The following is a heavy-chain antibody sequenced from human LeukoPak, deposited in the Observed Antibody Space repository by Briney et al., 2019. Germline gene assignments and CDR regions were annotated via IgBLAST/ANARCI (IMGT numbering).Heavy chain of an antibody. CDR3: ARVNRVTAIQELDY. J-gene: IGHJ4*02. Sequence: GGSLRLSCAASGFTFSDYYMTWLRQAPGKGLEWASCISSSGSTIFYADSVKGRFTISRDNAKSSLFLQMNSLRAEDTAVYYCARVNRVTAIQELDYWGQGTLVTVSS. CDR1: GFTFSDYY. CDR2: ISSSGSTI. V-gene: IGHV3-11*01. D-gene: IGHD2-21*02.